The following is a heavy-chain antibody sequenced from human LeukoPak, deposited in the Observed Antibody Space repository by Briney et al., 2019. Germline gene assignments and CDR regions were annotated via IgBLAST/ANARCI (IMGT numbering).Heavy chain of an antibody. D-gene: IGHD3-22*01. V-gene: IGHV3-48*02. CDR2: ISSSSTTI. Sequence: GGSXRLSCAASGFTFSRYTMNWVRQXPGKGLEWVSYISSSSTTIYYADSVKGRFTISRDNAKNSLYLQMNSLRDEDTAVYYCARDPSYDSSGYYIYYYGMDVWGQGTTVTVSS. J-gene: IGHJ6*02. CDR3: ARDPSYDSSGYYIYYYGMDV. CDR1: GFTFSRYT.